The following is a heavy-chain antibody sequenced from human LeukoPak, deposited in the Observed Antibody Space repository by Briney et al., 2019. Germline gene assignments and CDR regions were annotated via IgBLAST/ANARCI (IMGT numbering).Heavy chain of an antibody. D-gene: IGHD5-24*01. CDR2: IYYSGST. V-gene: IGHV4-61*01. CDR3: AREMATISGGAFDI. CDR1: GGSVSSGSYY. J-gene: IGHJ3*02. Sequence: NPSETLSLTCTVSGGSVSSGSYYWSWIRQPPGKGLEWLGYIYYSGSTNYNPSLKSRVTISVDTSKNQFSLKLSSVTAADTAVYYCAREMATISGGAFDIWGQGTMVTVSS.